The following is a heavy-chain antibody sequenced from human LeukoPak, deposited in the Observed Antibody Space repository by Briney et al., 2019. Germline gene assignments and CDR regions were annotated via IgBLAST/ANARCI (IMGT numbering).Heavy chain of an antibody. V-gene: IGHV5-51*01. CDR2: IYPGDSGP. CDR1: GYSFSSYC. J-gene: IGHJ3*01. CDR3: GMSGDRVPLQDDVFDV. Sequence: HGESLQISCKVSGYSFSSYCIGWVRQLPGKGLEWMGIIYPGDSGPTYSPSFQGQVTISVDKSINTAYLQWSSLQASDTAMYYCGMSGDRVPLQDDVFDVWGQGTMVTVST. D-gene: IGHD1-26*01.